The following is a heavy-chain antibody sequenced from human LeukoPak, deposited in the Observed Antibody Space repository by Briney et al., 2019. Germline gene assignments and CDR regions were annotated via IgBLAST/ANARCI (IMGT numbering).Heavy chain of an antibody. J-gene: IGHJ4*02. CDR1: GFTFSSFV. CDR2: ISGSGDST. Sequence: GGSLRLSCAASGFTFSSFVMSWVRQAPGMGPEWVSAISGSGDSTYYADSVRGRFTISRDNAKSTLYLQMNSLRAEDTAVYYCARVRDDYTYFDCWGQGTLVTVSS. D-gene: IGHD4-11*01. CDR3: ARVRDDYTYFDC. V-gene: IGHV3-23*01.